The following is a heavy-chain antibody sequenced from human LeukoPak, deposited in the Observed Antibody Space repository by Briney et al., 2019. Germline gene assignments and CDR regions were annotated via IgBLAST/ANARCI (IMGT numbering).Heavy chain of an antibody. CDR2: TYYSGST. V-gene: IGHV4-39*01. J-gene: IGHJ4*02. D-gene: IGHD6-19*01. Sequence: PSETLSLTCTVSGGSISSSSYYWGWIRQPPGKGLEWIGSTYYSGSTYYNPSLKSRVTISVDTSKSQFSLKLSSVTAADTAVYYCARVTGYSSGWYVGYWGQGTLVTVSS. CDR1: GGSISSSSYY. CDR3: ARVTGYSSGWYVGY.